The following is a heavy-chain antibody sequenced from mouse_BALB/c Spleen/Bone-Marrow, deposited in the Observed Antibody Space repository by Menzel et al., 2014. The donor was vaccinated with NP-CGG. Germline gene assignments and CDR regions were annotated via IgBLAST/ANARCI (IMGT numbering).Heavy chain of an antibody. Sequence: VKLMESGAELVRPGSSVKISCKASGYAFSSYWMNWVKRRPGQGLEWIGQIYPGDGDTNYNGKFKGKVTLTADKSSSTAYMQLSSLTSEDSAVYFCARGPWFAYWGQGTLVTVSA. CDR2: IYPGDGDT. CDR3: ARGPWFAY. V-gene: IGHV1-80*01. CDR1: GYAFSSYW. J-gene: IGHJ3*01.